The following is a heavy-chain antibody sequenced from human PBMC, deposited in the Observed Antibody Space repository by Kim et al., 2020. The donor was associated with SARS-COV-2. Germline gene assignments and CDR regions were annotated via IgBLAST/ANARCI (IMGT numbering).Heavy chain of an antibody. V-gene: IGHV3-33*01. CDR3: VRERFDNHKKYGLDV. J-gene: IGHJ6*02. Sequence: GGSLRLSCTATGFSFDSHGVYWVRQTPGKGLEWVALMWFGGIYKLYADSVKGRFTISRDNAKNALYLEMNSRRAEDTAMYYCVRERFDNHKKYGLDVWGQGTTVIVSS. CDR2: MWFGGIYK. CDR1: GFSFDSHG. D-gene: IGHD3-9*01.